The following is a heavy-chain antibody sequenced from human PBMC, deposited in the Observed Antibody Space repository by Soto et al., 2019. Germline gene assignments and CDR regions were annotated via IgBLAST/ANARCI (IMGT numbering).Heavy chain of an antibody. CDR1: GFTFSDHF. D-gene: IGHD4-17*01. CDR3: TRELLRGRGRDV. V-gene: IGHV3-72*01. CDR2: SRNKANSYST. J-gene: IGHJ6*02. Sequence: EVQLVESGGGLVQPGGSLRLSCAASGFTFSDHFMDWVRQAPGKGLEWVGRSRNKANSYSTEYAASVKGRFTVSRDYSKNSLYLQMNSLRTEDTAVYYCTRELLRGRGRDVWGQGTTVAVSS.